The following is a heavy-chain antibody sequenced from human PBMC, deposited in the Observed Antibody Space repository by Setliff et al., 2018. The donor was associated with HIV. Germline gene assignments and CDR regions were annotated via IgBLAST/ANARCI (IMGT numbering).Heavy chain of an antibody. Sequence: SETLSLTCTVSGGSISSCYWGWIRQPPGKGLEWLGSFYYSGSTYYNPSLQSRVTISVDSSKNQFSVRLSSVSAADTAVYFCARQVARFDYDTGGYYVSHFDYWGQGTQVTVSS. V-gene: IGHV4-39*07. J-gene: IGHJ4*02. CDR2: FYYSGST. CDR3: ARQVARFDYDTGGYYVSHFDY. D-gene: IGHD3-22*01. CDR1: GGSISSCY.